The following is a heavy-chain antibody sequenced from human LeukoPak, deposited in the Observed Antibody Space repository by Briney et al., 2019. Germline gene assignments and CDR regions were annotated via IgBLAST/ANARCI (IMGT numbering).Heavy chain of an antibody. V-gene: IGHV1-69*04. CDR3: ARDLIAARPVAPFDY. J-gene: IGHJ4*02. CDR2: IIPILGIA. Sequence: SVEVSCKASVGTFSSYAISWVRQAPGQGLEWMGRIIPILGIANYAQKFQGRVTITADKSTSTAYMELSSLRSEDTAVYYCARDLIAARPVAPFDYWGQGTLVTVSS. CDR1: VGTFSSYA. D-gene: IGHD6-6*01.